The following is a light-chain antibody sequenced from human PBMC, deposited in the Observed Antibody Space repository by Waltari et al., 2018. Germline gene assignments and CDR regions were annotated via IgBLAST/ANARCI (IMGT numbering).Light chain of an antibody. CDR3: SSYRGDYKWV. CDR1: SSDVGGHNR. V-gene: IGLV2-8*01. CDR2: EVD. Sequence: QSALTQPPSASGSPGQSVTISCTGPSSDVGGHNRVYWYQQYPGTAPKLIIYEVDKRPSGVPDRFSGSRSGNTASLTVSGLQADDESVYYCSSYRGDYKWVFGGGTKLTVL. J-gene: IGLJ2*01.